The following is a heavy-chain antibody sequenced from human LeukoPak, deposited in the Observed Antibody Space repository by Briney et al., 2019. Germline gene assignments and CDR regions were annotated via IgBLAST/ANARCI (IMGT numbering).Heavy chain of an antibody. CDR3: ARARTYGSGSYSWFDP. D-gene: IGHD3-10*01. CDR2: INAGNGNT. Sequence: ASVKVSCKASGYTFTSYYMHWVRQAPGQRLEWMGWINAGNGNTKYSQKFQGRVTITRDTSASTAYMELSSLRSEDTAIYYCARARTYGSGSYSWFDPWGQGTLVTVSS. J-gene: IGHJ5*02. CDR1: GYTFTSYY. V-gene: IGHV1-3*01.